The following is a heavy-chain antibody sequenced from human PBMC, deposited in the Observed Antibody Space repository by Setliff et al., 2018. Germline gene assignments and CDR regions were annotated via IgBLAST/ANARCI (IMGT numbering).Heavy chain of an antibody. CDR1: GGSIGSYY. CDR3: ARVRIVPYCMDV. Sequence: PSETLSLTCTVSGGSIGSYYWTWIRQPAGRGLEWIGRIYTTGSTNFNPSLNSRVTMSLDKSKNQFSLKLSSVTAADSPVYFCARVRIVPYCMDVWGKGTTVTV. CDR2: IYTTGST. D-gene: IGHD2-15*01. V-gene: IGHV4-4*07. J-gene: IGHJ6*03.